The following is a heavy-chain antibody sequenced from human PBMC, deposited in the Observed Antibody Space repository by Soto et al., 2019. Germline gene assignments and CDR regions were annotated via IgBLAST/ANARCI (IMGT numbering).Heavy chain of an antibody. V-gene: IGHV1-8*01. Sequence: QVQLVQSGAEVKKSGASVKVSCKASGYTFTSYDINWVRQATGQGLEWMGWMNPNSGNTGYAQKFQGRVTMTRNTSRSTAYRELSSLRYEDTAVYYCARERSAASTGWFDPWGQGTLVTVSS. J-gene: IGHJ5*02. CDR1: GYTFTSYD. CDR2: MNPNSGNT. CDR3: ARERSAASTGWFDP. D-gene: IGHD6-13*01.